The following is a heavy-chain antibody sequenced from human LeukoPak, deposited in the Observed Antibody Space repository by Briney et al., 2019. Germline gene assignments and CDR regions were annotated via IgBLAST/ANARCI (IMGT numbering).Heavy chain of an antibody. J-gene: IGHJ4*02. CDR1: GFTFSSYV. Sequence: GGSLRLSCAASGFTFSSYVMYWVRQAPGKGLEWVAVISYDGSNKYYADSVKGRFTISRDNSKNTLYLQMNSLRAEDTAVYYCATGVTYYDILTGSDYWGQGTLVTVSS. CDR3: ATGVTYYDILTGSDY. CDR2: ISYDGSNK. V-gene: IGHV3-30*03. D-gene: IGHD3-9*01.